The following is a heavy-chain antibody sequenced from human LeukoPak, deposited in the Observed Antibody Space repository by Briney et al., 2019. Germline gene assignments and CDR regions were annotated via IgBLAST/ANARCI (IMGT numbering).Heavy chain of an antibody. J-gene: IGHJ6*02. V-gene: IGHV4-59*01. CDR3: ARDTMYYYDSSGYYYYYYGMDV. Sequence: KPSETLSLTCTVSGVSISSYYWSWVRQPPGKGLEWHGHIYYSGSTNYKPSLKSRVTISVDTSKTKFSLKLSSVTAADTAVYYCARDTMYYYDSSGYYYYYYGMDVWGQGTAVTVSS. CDR1: GVSISSYY. CDR2: IYYSGST. D-gene: IGHD3-22*01.